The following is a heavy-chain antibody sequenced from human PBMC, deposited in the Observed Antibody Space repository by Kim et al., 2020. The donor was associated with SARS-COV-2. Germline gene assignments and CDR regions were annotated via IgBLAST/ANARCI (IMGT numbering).Heavy chain of an antibody. V-gene: IGHV3-23*01. CDR2: VNNGGNA. J-gene: IGHJ4*02. CDR3: AKDHPGNGWPTFDS. D-gene: IGHD6-19*01. CDR1: GFTFSRRA. Sequence: GGSLRLSCAASGFTFSRRAMSWVRQAPGKGLEWIASVNNGGNAYYADSVQGRFTVSRDITMDTLYLQMNSLTSEDTALYYCAKDHPGNGWPTFDSWGQGTLVAVSS.